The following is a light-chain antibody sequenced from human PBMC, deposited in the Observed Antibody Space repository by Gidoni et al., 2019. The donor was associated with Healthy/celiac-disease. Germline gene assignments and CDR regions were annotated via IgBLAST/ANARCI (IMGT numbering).Light chain of an antibody. J-gene: IGKJ1*01. Sequence: DIQMTQSPSSLSASVGDRVTITCRASQGISNYLAWYQQKPGKVPKLLIYAASTLQSGVPSRFSGSGSGTDFTLTISSLQPEDVATYYCQKYNSAPMFXQXTKVEIK. CDR2: AAS. CDR1: QGISNY. CDR3: QKYNSAPM. V-gene: IGKV1-27*01.